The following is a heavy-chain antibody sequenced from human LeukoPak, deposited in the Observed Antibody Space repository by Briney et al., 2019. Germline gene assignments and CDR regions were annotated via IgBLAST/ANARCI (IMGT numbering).Heavy chain of an antibody. D-gene: IGHD3-10*01. CDR1: GGTFSSYA. V-gene: IGHV1-69*13. CDR3: ASGFWGSGSYYGFDY. J-gene: IGHJ4*02. Sequence: ASVKVSCTASGGTFSSYAISWVRQAPGQGLEWMGGIIPIFGTANYAQKFQGRVTITADESTSTAYMELSSLRSEDTAVYYCASGFWGSGSYYGFDYWGQGTLVTVSS. CDR2: IIPIFGTA.